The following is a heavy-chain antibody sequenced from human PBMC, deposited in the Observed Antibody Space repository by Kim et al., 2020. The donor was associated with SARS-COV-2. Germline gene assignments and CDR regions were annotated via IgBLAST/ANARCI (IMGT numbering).Heavy chain of an antibody. CDR1: GGSISSGGYY. Sequence: SETLSLTCTVSGGSISSGGYYWSWIRQHPGKGLEWIGYIYYSGSTYYNPSLKSRVTISVDTSKNQFSLKLSSVTAADTAVYYCARRGYGSGSFDYWGQGTLVTVSS. V-gene: IGHV4-31*03. CDR3: ARRGYGSGSFDY. J-gene: IGHJ4*02. D-gene: IGHD3-10*01. CDR2: IYYSGST.